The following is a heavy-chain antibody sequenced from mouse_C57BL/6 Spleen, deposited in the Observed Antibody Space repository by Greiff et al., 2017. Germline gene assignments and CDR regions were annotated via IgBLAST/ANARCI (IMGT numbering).Heavy chain of an antibody. D-gene: IGHD1-1*01. J-gene: IGHJ4*01. CDR1: GYTFTSYW. CDR3: TRSPITTVVATDAMDY. V-gene: IGHV1-5*01. Sequence: VQLQQSGTVLARPGASVKMSCKTSGYTFTSYWMHWVKQRPGQGLEWIGAIYPGNSDTSYNQKFKGKAKLTAVTSASTAYMELSSLTNEDSAVYYGTRSPITTVVATDAMDYWGQGTSVTVSS. CDR2: IYPGNSDT.